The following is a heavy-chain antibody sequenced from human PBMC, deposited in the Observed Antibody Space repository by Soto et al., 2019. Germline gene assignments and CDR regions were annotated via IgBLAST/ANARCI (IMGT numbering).Heavy chain of an antibody. D-gene: IGHD1-26*01. V-gene: IGHV3-11*01. Sequence: GSLRLSCAASGFTFSAYYMSWIRQAPGKGLEWLSYISNGGDIAYYADSVRGRFTISRDNAKNSLFLQINSPTAEDTAVYYCARGGSYGWGFDYWGQGTLVTVSS. CDR3: ARGGSYGWGFDY. J-gene: IGHJ4*02. CDR2: ISNGGDIA. CDR1: GFTFSAYY.